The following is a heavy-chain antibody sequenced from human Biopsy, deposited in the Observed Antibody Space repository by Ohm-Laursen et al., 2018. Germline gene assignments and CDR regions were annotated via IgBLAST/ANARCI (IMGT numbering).Heavy chain of an antibody. V-gene: IGHV4-59*01. CDR3: ARDRIAYCTATSCDNFGLDV. Sequence: PSDTLSLTCTVSSASINLYYWGWIRQSPGKGLEWIGYINHSGHTNYNPSLKSRLTMSVDTSKNQFSLKLTSVTAADTAVYYCARDRIAYCTATSCDNFGLDVWGQGTTVTVSS. CDR1: SASINLYY. CDR2: INHSGHT. J-gene: IGHJ6*02. D-gene: IGHD2-8*02.